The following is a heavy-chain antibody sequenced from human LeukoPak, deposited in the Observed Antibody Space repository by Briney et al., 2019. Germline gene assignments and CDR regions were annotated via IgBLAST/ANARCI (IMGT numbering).Heavy chain of an antibody. J-gene: IGHJ4*02. CDR1: GFTFSTYT. V-gene: IGHV3-21*04. CDR3: AKVGIRGYFDY. D-gene: IGHD5-18*01. CDR2: ISSLSSFK. Sequence: GGSLRLSCSASGFTFSTYTMNWVRQAPGKGLEWVSSISSLSSFKYYADSVKGRFTISRDNAKKSLYLQMSSLRAEDTAVYYCAKVGIRGYFDYWGQGTLVTVSS.